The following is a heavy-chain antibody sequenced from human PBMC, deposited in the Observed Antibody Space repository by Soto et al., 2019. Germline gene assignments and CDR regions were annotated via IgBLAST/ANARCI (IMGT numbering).Heavy chain of an antibody. Sequence: SETLSLTCTVSGGSISSYYWSWIRQPPGKGLEWIGYIYYSGSTNYNPSLKSRVTISVDTSKNQFSLKLSSVTAADTAVYYCAIPQYDFWSGYEGVGAFDIWGQGTMVTVSS. D-gene: IGHD3-3*01. V-gene: IGHV4-59*01. CDR2: IYYSGST. J-gene: IGHJ3*02. CDR1: GGSISSYY. CDR3: AIPQYDFWSGYEGVGAFDI.